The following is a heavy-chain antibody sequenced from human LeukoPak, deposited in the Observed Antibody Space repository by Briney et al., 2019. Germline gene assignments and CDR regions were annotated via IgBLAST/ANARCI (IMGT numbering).Heavy chain of an antibody. D-gene: IGHD6-19*01. CDR1: GYTFTSYD. Sequence: ASVKVSCKASGYTFTSYDINWVRQAAGQGLEWMGWMNPNSGNTGYAQKFQGRVIMTRDTSISTAYMELSSLRSEDTAVYYCTRGSIAVPYNLFDPWGQGALVTVSS. CDR2: MNPNSGNT. CDR3: TRGSIAVPYNLFDP. V-gene: IGHV1-8*01. J-gene: IGHJ5*02.